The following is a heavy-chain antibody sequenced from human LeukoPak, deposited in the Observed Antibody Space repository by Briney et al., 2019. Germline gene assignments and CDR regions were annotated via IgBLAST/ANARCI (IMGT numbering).Heavy chain of an antibody. CDR3: AKEENTAANS. CDR1: GFRFFERG. Sequence: GGSLRLSCVVSGFRFFERGMHWIRQAPGKGLEWVAVISYYGSYEYLAESVKGRFTISRDDSKNTLYLQINSLRAEDTAMYYCAKEENTAANSWGQGTLVSVSS. J-gene: IGHJ4*02. V-gene: IGHV3-30*18. CDR2: ISYYGSYE. D-gene: IGHD2-2*01.